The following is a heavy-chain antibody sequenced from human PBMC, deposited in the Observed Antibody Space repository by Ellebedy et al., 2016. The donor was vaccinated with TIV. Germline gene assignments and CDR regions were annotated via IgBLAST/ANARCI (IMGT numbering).Heavy chain of an antibody. CDR3: ARDRLMTTVTTGGYYYGMDV. CDR1: GFTFSSCA. Sequence: GGSLRLSXAASGFTFSSCAMHWVRQAPGKGLEWVAVISYDGSNKYYADSVKGRFTISRDNSKNTLYLQMNSLRAEDTAVYYCARDRLMTTVTTGGYYYGMDVWGQGTTVTVSS. D-gene: IGHD4-17*01. CDR2: ISYDGSNK. J-gene: IGHJ6*02. V-gene: IGHV3-30-3*01.